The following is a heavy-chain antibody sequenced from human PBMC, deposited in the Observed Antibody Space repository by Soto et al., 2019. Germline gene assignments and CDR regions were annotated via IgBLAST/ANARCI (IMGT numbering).Heavy chain of an antibody. CDR3: ARHSRTVGRYYYGMDV. CDR1: GGSISSYY. D-gene: IGHD4-17*01. Sequence: QVQLQESGPGLVKPSETLSLTCTVSGGSISSYYWSWIRQPPGKGLEWIGYIYYSGSTNYNPSLKSRVTISVDTSKNPFSLKLSSVTAADTAVYYCARHSRTVGRYYYGMDVWGQGTTATVSS. J-gene: IGHJ6*02. V-gene: IGHV4-59*08. CDR2: IYYSGST.